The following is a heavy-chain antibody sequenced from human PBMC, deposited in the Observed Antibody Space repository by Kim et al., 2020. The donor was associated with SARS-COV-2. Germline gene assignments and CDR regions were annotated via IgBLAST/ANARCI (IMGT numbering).Heavy chain of an antibody. CDR1: GFTFRDYW. Sequence: GGSLRLSCAVSGFTFRDYWMSWVRQAPGRGLEWVANIKKSGDEKHHAESVKGRFTISRDNVKNFLFLQMNSLRVEDSAVYYCARGYSQGAFDIWGQGTMVTVSS. D-gene: IGHD5-18*01. V-gene: IGHV3-7*04. CDR3: ARGYSQGAFDI. J-gene: IGHJ3*02. CDR2: IKKSGDEK.